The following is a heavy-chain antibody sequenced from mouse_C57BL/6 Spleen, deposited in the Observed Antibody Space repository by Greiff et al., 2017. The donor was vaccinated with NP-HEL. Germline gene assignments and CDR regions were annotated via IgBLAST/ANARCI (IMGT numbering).Heavy chain of an antibody. Sequence: QVQLQQPGAELVKPGASVKLSCKASGYTFTSYWMHWVKQRPGQGLEWIGMIHPNSGSTNYNEKFKSKATLTVDKSSSTAYMQLSSLTSEDSAVYYCARRVYYSNYEENAMDYWGQGTSVTVSS. CDR1: GYTFTSYW. D-gene: IGHD2-5*01. CDR2: IHPNSGST. CDR3: ARRVYYSNYEENAMDY. J-gene: IGHJ4*01. V-gene: IGHV1-64*01.